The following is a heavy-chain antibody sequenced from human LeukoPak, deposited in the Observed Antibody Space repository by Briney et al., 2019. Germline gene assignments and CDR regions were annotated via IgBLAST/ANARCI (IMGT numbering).Heavy chain of an antibody. J-gene: IGHJ6*03. CDR3: ARADSVPGGDYHYWYMDV. CDR2: IKPNSGDT. CDR1: GFTLTGYY. D-gene: IGHD2-2*01. V-gene: IGHV1-2*02. Sequence: ASVKVSCKASGFTLTGYYMHWVRQDPRQGLQWMGWIKPNSGDTDYAQKFQGRVTMTRDTSISTVYMELSSLRSDDTAVYYCARADSVPGGDYHYWYMDVWGKGTKVTVSS.